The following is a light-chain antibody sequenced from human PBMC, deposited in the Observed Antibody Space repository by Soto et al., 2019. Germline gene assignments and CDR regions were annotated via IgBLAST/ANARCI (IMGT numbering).Light chain of an antibody. Sequence: QSVLTQPPSASGSPGQSVTISCTGTSSDVGGHNYVSWYQQHPGKAPKLLIYDVIKQPSGVPHRFSGSKTGNTASLTVSGLQADDEAEYHCFSYAGGNNVVFGTGTKVTVL. CDR2: DVI. V-gene: IGLV2-8*01. J-gene: IGLJ1*01. CDR1: SSDVGGHNY. CDR3: FSYAGGNNVV.